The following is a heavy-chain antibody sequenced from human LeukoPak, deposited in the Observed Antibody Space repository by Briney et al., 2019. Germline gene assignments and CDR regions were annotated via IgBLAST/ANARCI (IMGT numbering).Heavy chain of an antibody. J-gene: IGHJ4*02. V-gene: IGHV3-23*01. D-gene: IGHD6-19*01. CDR1: GFTFSSYA. Sequence: GGSLRLSYAASGFTFSSYAMSWVRQAPGRGLEWVSAISGSGGSTYYADSVKGRFTISRDNSKNTLYLQMNSLRAEDTAVYYCARRSGIAVAGAFDYWGQGTLVTVSS. CDR3: ARRSGIAVAGAFDY. CDR2: ISGSGGST.